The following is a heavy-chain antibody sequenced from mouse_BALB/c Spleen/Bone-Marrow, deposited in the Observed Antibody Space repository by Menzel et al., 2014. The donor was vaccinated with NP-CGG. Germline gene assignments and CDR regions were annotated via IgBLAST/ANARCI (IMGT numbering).Heavy chain of an antibody. CDR3: ARLRTTEAMDY. CDR2: ISSGGSYT. CDR1: GFTFSSYA. V-gene: IGHV5-9-3*01. J-gene: IGHJ4*01. D-gene: IGHD2-12*01. Sequence: EVQLVESGGGLVKPGGSLKLSCAASGFTFSSYAMSWVRQTPEKGLEWVATISSGGSYTYYPDSVKGRFTISRDNAKNTLYLQMSSLRSEDTAMYYCARLRTTEAMDYWGQGTSVTVSS.